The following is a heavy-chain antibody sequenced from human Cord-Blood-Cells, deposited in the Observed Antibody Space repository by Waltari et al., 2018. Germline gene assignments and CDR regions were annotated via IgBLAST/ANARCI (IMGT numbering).Heavy chain of an antibody. D-gene: IGHD6-13*01. CDR1: GGSISSHY. CDR2: FYYSGST. Sequence: QVQLQESGPGLVKPSETLSLTCTVSGGSISSHYWSWIRQPPGKGLEWIGYFYYSGSTNYNPSLKSRVTISVDTSKNQFSLKLSSVTAADTAVYYCASTGIAAAGRGAFDIWGQGTMVTVSS. J-gene: IGHJ3*02. CDR3: ASTGIAAAGRGAFDI. V-gene: IGHV4-59*11.